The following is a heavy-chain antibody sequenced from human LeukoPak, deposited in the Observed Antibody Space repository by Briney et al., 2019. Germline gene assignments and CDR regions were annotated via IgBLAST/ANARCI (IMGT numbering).Heavy chain of an antibody. CDR2: ISAYNGNT. CDR3: ARESSGSYYVFFDY. D-gene: IGHD1-26*01. CDR1: GGTFSSYA. Sequence: ASVKVSCKASGGTFSSYAISWVRQAPGQGLEWMGWISAYNGNTNYAQKLQGRVTMTTDTSTSTAYMELRSLRSDDTAVYYCARESSGSYYVFFDYRGQGTLVTVSS. V-gene: IGHV1-18*01. J-gene: IGHJ4*02.